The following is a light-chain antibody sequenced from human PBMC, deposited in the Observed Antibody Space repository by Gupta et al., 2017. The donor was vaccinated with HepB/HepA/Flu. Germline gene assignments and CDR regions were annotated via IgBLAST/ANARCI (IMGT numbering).Light chain of an antibody. CDR2: QDS. CDR3: QAWDSSTVV. Sequence: SYELTQPPSVSVSPRQTASITCSGDKLGDKYACWYQQKPGQSPVLVIYQDSKRPSGIPERFSGSNSGNTATLTISGTQAMDEADYYCQAWDSSTVVFGGGIKLTVL. V-gene: IGLV3-1*01. J-gene: IGLJ2*01. CDR1: KLGDKY.